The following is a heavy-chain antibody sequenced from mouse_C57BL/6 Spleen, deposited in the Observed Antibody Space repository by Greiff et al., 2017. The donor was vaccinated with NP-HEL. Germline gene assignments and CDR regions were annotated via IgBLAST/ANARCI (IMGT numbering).Heavy chain of an antibody. CDR2: IDPSDSYT. J-gene: IGHJ2*01. CDR1: GYTFTSYW. V-gene: IGHV1-69*01. D-gene: IGHD1-1*01. CDR3: ARDYYGSSYGY. Sequence: QVQLQQPGAELVMPGASVKLSCKASGYTFTSYWMHWVKQRPGQGLEWIGEIDPSDSYTNYNQKFKGESTLTVDKSSSTAYMQLSSLTSEDSAVYYCARDYYGSSYGYWGQGTTLTVSS.